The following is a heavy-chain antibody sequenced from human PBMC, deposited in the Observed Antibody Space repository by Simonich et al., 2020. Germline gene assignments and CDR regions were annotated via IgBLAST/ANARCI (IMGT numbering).Heavy chain of an antibody. J-gene: IGHJ5*02. CDR1: GFTFSSYA. V-gene: IGHV3-23*01. Sequence: EVQLLESGGGLVQPGGSLRLSCAASGFTFSSYAMSWVRQAPGKGVEWVSAISGSGDSTYYADSVKGRFTISRDNSKNTLYLQMNSLRAEDTAVYYCAKDSSLVGATDWFDPCGQGTLVTVSS. CDR2: ISGSGDST. CDR3: AKDSSLVGATDWFDP. D-gene: IGHD1-26*01.